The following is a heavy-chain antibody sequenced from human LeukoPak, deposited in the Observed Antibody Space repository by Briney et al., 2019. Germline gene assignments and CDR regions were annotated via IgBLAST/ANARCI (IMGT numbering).Heavy chain of an antibody. CDR3: ARHSNSWSPSPDY. V-gene: IGHV4-4*02. CDR2: IYHSGST. J-gene: IGHJ4*02. CDR1: GDSISSTNW. Sequence: SETLSLTCAVSGDSISSTNWWTWVRQPPGKGLEWIGEIYHSGSTNYNPSLKSRVTISVDKSKNHFSLKLTSVTAADTAVYYCARHSNSWSPSPDYWGQGTLVTVSS. D-gene: IGHD6-13*01.